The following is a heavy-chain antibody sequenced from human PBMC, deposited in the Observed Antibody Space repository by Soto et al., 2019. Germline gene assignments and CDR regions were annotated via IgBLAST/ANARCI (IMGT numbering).Heavy chain of an antibody. D-gene: IGHD4-17*01. CDR2: IYYSGST. CDR1: GGSISSGGYY. CDR3: ARFYGDYLNWFDP. J-gene: IGHJ5*02. V-gene: IGHV4-31*03. Sequence: SETLSLTCTVSGGSISSGGYYWSWIRQHPGKGLEWIGYIYYSGSTYYNPSLKSRVTISVDRSRNQFSLKLTSVTAADTALYYCARFYGDYLNWFDPWGQGTLVTVSS.